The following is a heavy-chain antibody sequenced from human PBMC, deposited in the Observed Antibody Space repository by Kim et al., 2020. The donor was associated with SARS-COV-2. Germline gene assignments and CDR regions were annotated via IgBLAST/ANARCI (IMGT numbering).Heavy chain of an antibody. CDR3: ARASSDSSGYYYTVYNYYYIDV. CDR1: GFTFSSYW. V-gene: IGHV3-74*01. J-gene: IGHJ6*03. D-gene: IGHD3-22*01. CDR2: INSDGSST. Sequence: GGSLRLSCAASGFTFSSYWMHWVRQAPGKGLVWVSRINSDGSSTSYADSVKGRCTISRDNAKNTLYLQMSSLRAEDTAVYYCARASSDSSGYYYTVYNYYYIDVWGKGTTVTVSS.